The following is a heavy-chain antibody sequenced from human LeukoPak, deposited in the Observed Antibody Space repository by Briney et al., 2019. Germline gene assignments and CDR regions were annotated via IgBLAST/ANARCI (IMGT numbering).Heavy chain of an antibody. CDR2: IHPNCGET. CDR1: VYSLTGYY. CDR3: ARWDGYSSSPDY. Sequence: GASVKVSCKASVYSLTGYYMHWVRQAPGQGVEWVGWIHPNCGETGYDQAFQGSVSVTRDMSISTIYMELARLKSDDTAFYSCARWDGYSSSPDYWGQGSLVTVSS. D-gene: IGHD6-13*01. V-gene: IGHV1-2*02. J-gene: IGHJ4*02.